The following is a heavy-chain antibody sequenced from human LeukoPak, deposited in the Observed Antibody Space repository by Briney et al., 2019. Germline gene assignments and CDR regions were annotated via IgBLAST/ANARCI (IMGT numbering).Heavy chain of an antibody. CDR3: ARSDSIGSVDY. D-gene: IGHD2-21*01. CDR2: INHHGSDK. V-gene: IGHV3-7*01. CDR1: GFAFSIYW. J-gene: IGHJ4*02. Sequence: GGSLRLSCAASGFAFSIYWMSWVRQAPGKGLEWVANINHHGSDKWYVDSVKGRFTIARDNTDNSLSLQMSSLRVEDTAVYHCARSDSIGSVDYWGQGTLITVSS.